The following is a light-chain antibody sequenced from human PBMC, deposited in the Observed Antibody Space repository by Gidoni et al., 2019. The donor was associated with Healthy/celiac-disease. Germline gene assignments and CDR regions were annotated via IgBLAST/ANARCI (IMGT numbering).Light chain of an antibody. CDR2: RDN. V-gene: IGLV3-9*01. J-gene: IGLJ2*01. CDR1: NIGSKN. CDR3: QVWDSSTTV. Sequence: SYDLTQPLSVSVALGQTARISCGGNNIGSKNVHWYQQKPGQAPVMVISRDNIRPSGIPERFSGSNSGNTATLTISRAQAGDEADYYCQVWDSSTTVFGGGTKLTVL.